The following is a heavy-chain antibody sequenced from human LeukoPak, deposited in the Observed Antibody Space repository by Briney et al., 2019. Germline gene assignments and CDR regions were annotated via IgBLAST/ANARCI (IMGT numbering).Heavy chain of an antibody. CDR3: AKERYYDILTGYPGDY. J-gene: IGHJ4*02. CDR1: GYTFSSYG. V-gene: IGHV3-30*18. Sequence: GRSLRLSCAASGYTFSSYGTHWVRQAPGKGLQWVAVISYDGSNKYYADSVKGRFTISRDNSKNTLYLQMNSLRAEDTAVYYCAKERYYDILTGYPGDYWGQGTLVTVSS. D-gene: IGHD3-9*01. CDR2: ISYDGSNK.